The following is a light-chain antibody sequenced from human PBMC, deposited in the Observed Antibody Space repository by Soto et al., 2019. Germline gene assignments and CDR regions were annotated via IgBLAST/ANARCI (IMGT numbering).Light chain of an antibody. CDR2: SNN. CDR1: TSSIGSNY. CDR3: AAWDDSLSGLV. Sequence: VGTQPPSASGTPGQRVTISCSGSTSSIGSNYVYWYQQLPGTAPKLLIYSNNQRPSGVPDRFSGSKSGNSASLAISGLRSEDEADSHCAAWDDSLSGLVFGGGTKLTVL. J-gene: IGLJ2*01. V-gene: IGLV1-47*01.